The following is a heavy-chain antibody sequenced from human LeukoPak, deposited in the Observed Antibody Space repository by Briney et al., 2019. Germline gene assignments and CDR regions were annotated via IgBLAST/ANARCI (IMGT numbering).Heavy chain of an antibody. CDR3: ARGVEPLAANTLAY. CDR1: GFTVITND. D-gene: IGHD1-14*01. Sequence: GGSLRLSCAASGFTVITNDMTWVRQTPGKGLGWVSVLYSDGNTKYADSVQGRFTISRDNSKNTLYLEMKSLSPDDTAVYYCARGVEPLAANTLAYWGQGTLVTVSS. CDR2: LYSDGNT. V-gene: IGHV3-53*01. J-gene: IGHJ4*02.